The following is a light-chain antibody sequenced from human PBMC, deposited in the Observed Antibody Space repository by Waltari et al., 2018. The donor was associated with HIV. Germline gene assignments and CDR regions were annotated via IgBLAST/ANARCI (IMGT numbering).Light chain of an antibody. CDR2: AAS. CDR3: QQYNNWPPVYT. Sequence: EIVMMQSPATLSVSPGERATLSCRASQSVNNRLAWYQQKPGQAPNLLIYAASTRATGIPARFSGSGSGTEFTLTISSLQSEDFAVYYCQQYNNWPPVYTFGQGTKLEIK. V-gene: IGKV3-15*01. CDR1: QSVNNR. J-gene: IGKJ2*01.